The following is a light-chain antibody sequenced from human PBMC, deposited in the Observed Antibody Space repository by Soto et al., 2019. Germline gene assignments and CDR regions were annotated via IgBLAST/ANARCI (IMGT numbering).Light chain of an antibody. CDR1: QSVSNNY. Sequence: EIALTQSPGALSLSPGERATLSCRASQSVSNNYLAWYQQKPGQAPRLLIYGASNSATGIPDRFSGSGSGTDFTLTISRLEPEDFAVYYCQQYGSSGTFGQGTKVDI. V-gene: IGKV3-20*01. CDR2: GAS. J-gene: IGKJ1*01. CDR3: QQYGSSGT.